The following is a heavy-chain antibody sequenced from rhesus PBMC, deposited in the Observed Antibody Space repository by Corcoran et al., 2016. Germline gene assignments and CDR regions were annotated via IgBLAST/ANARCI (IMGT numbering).Heavy chain of an antibody. CDR1: GYTFTDYY. D-gene: IGHD4-29*01. V-gene: IGHV1S2*01. CDR2: INPYNGNT. J-gene: IGHJ1*01. Sequence: QVQLVQSGAEVKKPGSSVKVSCKASGYTFTDYYMHWVRQAPRQGLEWMGWINPYNGNTKYAQKFQGRVTMTRDTSTSTAYMELSSLRSEDTAVYYCARVYMTTVAAAHFEFWGQGALVTVSS. CDR3: ARVYMTTVAAAHFEF.